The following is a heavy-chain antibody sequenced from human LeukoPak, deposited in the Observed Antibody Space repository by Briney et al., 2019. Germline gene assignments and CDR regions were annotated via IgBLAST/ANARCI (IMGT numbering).Heavy chain of an antibody. D-gene: IGHD5-12*01. J-gene: IGHJ4*02. CDR1: GASISSYY. CDR2: IYTSGTT. V-gene: IGHV4-4*07. Sequence: PSETLSLTCTVSGASISSYYWSWIRQSAGKGLEWIGLIYTSGTTNYNPSLKSRVTMSVDTSKNQFSLKLKSVTAADTAVYYCARLSGYDWESFYDYWGQGTLVTVSS. CDR3: ARLSGYDWESFYDY.